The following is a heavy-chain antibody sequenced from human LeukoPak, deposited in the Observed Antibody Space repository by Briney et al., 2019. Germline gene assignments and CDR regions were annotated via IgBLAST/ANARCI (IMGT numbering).Heavy chain of an antibody. CDR1: GFTFSSYA. J-gene: IGHJ3*02. CDR3: AKDFPYYDSSGYLGDASDI. D-gene: IGHD3-22*01. Sequence: PGGSLRLSCAASGFTFSSYAMSWVRQAPGKGLEWVSAISGSGGSTYYADSVKGRFTISRDNSKNTLYLQMNSLRAEDTAVYYCAKDFPYYDSSGYLGDASDIWGQGTMVTVSS. V-gene: IGHV3-23*01. CDR2: ISGSGGST.